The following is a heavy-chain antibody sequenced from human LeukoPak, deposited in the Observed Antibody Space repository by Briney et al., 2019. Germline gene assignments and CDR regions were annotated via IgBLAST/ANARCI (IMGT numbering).Heavy chain of an antibody. V-gene: IGHV3-23*01. J-gene: IGHJ4*02. CDR1: GFTFSSYA. D-gene: IGHD3-10*01. CDR2: ISGSGGST. Sequence: PGGSLRLSCAASGFTFSSYAMSWVRQAPGKGLEWVSAISGSGGSTYYADSVKGRFTISRDNSKNTLYLQMNSLRAEDTAVYYCASLWFGEFVFDYWGQGTLVTVSS. CDR3: ASLWFGEFVFDY.